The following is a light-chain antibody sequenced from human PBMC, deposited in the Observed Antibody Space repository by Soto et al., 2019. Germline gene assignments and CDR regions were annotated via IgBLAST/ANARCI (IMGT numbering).Light chain of an antibody. CDR3: QQYDNSPLT. CDR2: GAS. CDR1: QSISDT. V-gene: IGKV3-20*01. Sequence: EIVMTQSPATLSVHPGVRATLSCRASQSISDTLAWYQQKPGQAPRLLIYGASNRATGIPDRFSGSGSGTDFTLTISRLEPEDFAVYYCQQYDNSPLTFGGGTKVDIK. J-gene: IGKJ4*01.